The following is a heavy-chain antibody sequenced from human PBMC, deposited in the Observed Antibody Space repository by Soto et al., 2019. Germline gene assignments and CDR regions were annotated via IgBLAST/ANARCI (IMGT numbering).Heavy chain of an antibody. CDR2: IYYSGST. V-gene: IGHV4-59*01. D-gene: IGHD1-1*01. Sequence: PSETLSLTCTVSGGSISSYYWSWIRQPPGKGLEWIGYIYYSGSTNYNPSLKSRATISVDTSKNQFSLKLSSVTAADTAVYYCARDRNWNDRGYYYYGMDVWGQGTTVTVSS. CDR1: GGSISSYY. J-gene: IGHJ6*02. CDR3: ARDRNWNDRGYYYYGMDV.